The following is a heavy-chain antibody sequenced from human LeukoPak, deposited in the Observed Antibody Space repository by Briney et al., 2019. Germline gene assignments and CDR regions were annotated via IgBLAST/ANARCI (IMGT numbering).Heavy chain of an antibody. CDR3: AKNIVLNVYAPGW. D-gene: IGHD2-8*01. CDR2: ISGSGGST. CDR1: GFTVSSNY. V-gene: IGHV3-23*01. J-gene: IGHJ4*02. Sequence: GGSLRLSCAASGFTVSSNYMSWVRQAPGKGLEWVSTISGSGGSTYYADSVKGRFTISRDNSKNTVYLQMNSLRAEDTAVYYCAKNIVLNVYAPGWWGQGTLVTVSS.